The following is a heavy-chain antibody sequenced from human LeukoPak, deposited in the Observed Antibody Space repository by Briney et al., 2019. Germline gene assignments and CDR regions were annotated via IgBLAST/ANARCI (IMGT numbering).Heavy chain of an antibody. J-gene: IGHJ4*02. CDR3: ARGGAWDSPEL. V-gene: IGHV4-59*01. D-gene: IGHD2-21*02. CDR2: ISHSGST. Sequence: NPSETLSLTCTVAGGSLSTFYWSWIRQPPGKGLEWIAYISHSGSTSYNPFLKSRVVMSVDTSKNQFSLKLSSVTAADTAVYYCARGGAWDSPELWGQGTLVTVSS. CDR1: GGSLSTFY.